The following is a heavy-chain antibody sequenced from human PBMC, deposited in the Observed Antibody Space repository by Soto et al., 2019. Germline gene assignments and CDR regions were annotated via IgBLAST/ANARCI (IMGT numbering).Heavy chain of an antibody. J-gene: IGHJ6*02. CDR3: ARGGYRGYYYGMDV. Sequence: QVQLVQSGAEVKKPGSSVKVSCKASGATFTGYAISGVRQAPGQGLEWMGGIIPIFGTANYAQKFQGRVTITADESTSTAYMELSSLRSEDTAVYYCARGGYRGYYYGMDVWGQGTTVTVSS. CDR2: IIPIFGTA. D-gene: IGHD5-12*01. V-gene: IGHV1-69*01. CDR1: GATFTGYA.